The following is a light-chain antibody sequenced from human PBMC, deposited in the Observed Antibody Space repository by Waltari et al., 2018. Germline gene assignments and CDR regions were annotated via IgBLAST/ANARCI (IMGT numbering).Light chain of an antibody. CDR3: HVWHPHVDPGV. Sequence: SYVVTQPPSVSGAPGESATITCGGDTLGTYSVHWYPQKAGQAPVLVIFYDRDRPSGIPDRFSGSNSGNTATLTISRVEAGDEARYYCHVWHPHVDPGVFGTGTEVTVL. V-gene: IGLV3-21*04. CDR2: YDR. J-gene: IGLJ1*01. CDR1: TLGTYS.